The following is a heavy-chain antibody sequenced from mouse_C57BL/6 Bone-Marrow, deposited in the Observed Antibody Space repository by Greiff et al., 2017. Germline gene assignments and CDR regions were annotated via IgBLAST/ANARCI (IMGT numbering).Heavy chain of an antibody. CDR3: ARLEIYAMDY. Sequence: EVMLVESGGDLVKPGGSLKLSCAASGFTFSSYGMSWVRQTPDKRLEWVATISSGGSYTYYPDSVKGRFTISRDNAKNTLYLQMSSLKSEDTAMYYCARLEIYAMDYWGQGTSVTVSS. CDR1: GFTFSSYG. V-gene: IGHV5-6*01. J-gene: IGHJ4*01. CDR2: ISSGGSYT.